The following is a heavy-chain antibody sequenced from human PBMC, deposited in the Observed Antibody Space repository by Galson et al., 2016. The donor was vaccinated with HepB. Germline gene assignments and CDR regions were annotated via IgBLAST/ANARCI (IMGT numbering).Heavy chain of an antibody. D-gene: IGHD3-10*02. Sequence: SLRLSCAASGFTFSNSAMSWVRQAPGKGLEWVSIITDSGHDTYYADPLKGRFTISRDNSRNTMYLQMNGLRVEDTAVYFCARDYYARDWFDPWGQGTLVTVSS. CDR1: GFTFSNSA. J-gene: IGHJ5*02. CDR3: ARDYYARDWFDP. V-gene: IGHV3-23*01. CDR2: ITDSGHDT.